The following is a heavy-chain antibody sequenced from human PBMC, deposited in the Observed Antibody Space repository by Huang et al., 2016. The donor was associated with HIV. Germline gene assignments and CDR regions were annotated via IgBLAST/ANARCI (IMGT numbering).Heavy chain of an antibody. Sequence: VQLVESGGGLVQPGWSLRLSCAASGFAFSQYAVHWVRQSPGKGREWVSGIGGKGGDIAYAASVRGRFVISRDNAKKSLYLKMNGLRLEDTALYFCVIMDDYFDYWGQGVLVGVSS. CDR2: IGGKGGDI. CDR3: VIMDDYFDY. D-gene: IGHD2-8*01. V-gene: IGHV3-9*01. J-gene: IGHJ4*02. CDR1: GFAFSQYA.